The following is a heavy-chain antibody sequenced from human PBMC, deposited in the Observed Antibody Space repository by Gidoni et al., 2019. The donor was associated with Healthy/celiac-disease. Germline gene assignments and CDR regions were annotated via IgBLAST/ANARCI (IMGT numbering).Heavy chain of an antibody. CDR3: AVLLWFGELSYYGMDV. Sequence: QVQLQQWGAGLLKPSETLSLTCAVYGGSFSGYYWSWIRQPPGKGLEWIGEINHSGSTNYNPSLKSRVTISVDTSKNQFSLKLSSVTAADTAVYYCAVLLWFGELSYYGMDVWGQGTTVTVSS. V-gene: IGHV4-34*01. J-gene: IGHJ6*02. D-gene: IGHD3-10*01. CDR2: INHSGST. CDR1: GGSFSGYY.